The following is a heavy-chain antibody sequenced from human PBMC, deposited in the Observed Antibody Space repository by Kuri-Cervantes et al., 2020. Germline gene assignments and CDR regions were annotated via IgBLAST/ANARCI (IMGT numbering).Heavy chain of an antibody. CDR3: ARDLLVTASNWFDP. J-gene: IGHJ5*02. V-gene: IGHV3-30*03. CDR2: ISYDGSNK. D-gene: IGHD2-21*02. CDR1: GFTFSSYG. Sequence: GGSLRLSCAASGFTFSSYGMHWVRQAPGKGLEWVAVISYDGSNKYYADSVKGRFTISRDNAKNSLYLQMNSLRAEDTAVYYCARDLLVTASNWFDPWGQGTLVTVSS.